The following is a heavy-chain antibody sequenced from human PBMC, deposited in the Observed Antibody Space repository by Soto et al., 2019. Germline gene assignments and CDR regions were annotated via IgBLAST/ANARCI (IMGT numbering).Heavy chain of an antibody. CDR3: AREVVVVTRSYYFDY. Sequence: SVKVSCKASGGTFSSYAISWVRQAPGQGLEWMGGIIPIFGTANYAQKFQGRVTITADKSTSTAYMELSSLRSEDTAVYYCAREVVVVTRSYYFDYWGQGTLVTVSS. D-gene: IGHD2-15*01. CDR2: IIPIFGTA. CDR1: GGTFSSYA. J-gene: IGHJ4*02. V-gene: IGHV1-69*06.